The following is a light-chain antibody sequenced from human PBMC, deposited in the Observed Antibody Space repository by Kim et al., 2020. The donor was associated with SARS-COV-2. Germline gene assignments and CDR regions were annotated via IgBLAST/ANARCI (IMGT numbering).Light chain of an antibody. CDR2: GAS. CDR3: QQYGSSPRT. CDR1: QSVSSNF. J-gene: IGKJ1*01. V-gene: IGKV3-20*01. Sequence: EIVLTQSPGTLSLSPGERATLSCRARQSVSSNFLAWYQQKPGQAPRLLIYGASSRATGIPDRFSGSGSGTDFSLTISRLEPEDFAVYYCQQYGSSPRTFGHGTKVDIK.